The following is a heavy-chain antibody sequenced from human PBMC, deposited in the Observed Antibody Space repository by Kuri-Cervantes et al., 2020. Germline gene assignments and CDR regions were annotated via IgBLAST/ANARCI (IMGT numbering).Heavy chain of an antibody. CDR1: GVSVTNYY. CDR3: ASGGGDLGDY. V-gene: IGHV4-59*02. CDR2: IYYNGST. Sequence: SETLSLTCTVSGVSVTNYYWNWIRQPPGKGLEWIGNIYYNGSTNYNSFLKSRVTISIDTSKNQFSLKLSSVTAADTAIYYCASGGGDLGDYWGQGNLVTVSS. D-gene: IGHD3-10*01. J-gene: IGHJ4*02.